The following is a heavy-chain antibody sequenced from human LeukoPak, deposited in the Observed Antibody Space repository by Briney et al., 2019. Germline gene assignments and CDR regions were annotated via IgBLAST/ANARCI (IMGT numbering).Heavy chain of an antibody. CDR1: GFTFSSYA. CDR3: ARAGGYSGYDLDY. D-gene: IGHD5-12*01. J-gene: IGHJ4*02. Sequence: GGSLRLSCAASGFTFSSYAMSWVRQAPGKGLEWVSSISSSSSYIYYADSAKGRFTISRDNAKNSLYLQMNSLRAEDTAVYYCARAGGYSGYDLDYWGQGTLVTVSS. CDR2: ISSSSSYI. V-gene: IGHV3-21*01.